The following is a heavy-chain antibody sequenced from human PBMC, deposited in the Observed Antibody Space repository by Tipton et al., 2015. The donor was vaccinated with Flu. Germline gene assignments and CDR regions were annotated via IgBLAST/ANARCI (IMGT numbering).Heavy chain of an antibody. Sequence: TLSLTCSVSGASISSGGYSWSWIRQPPGKGLEWVGYIYHSGTTYYNPSLKSRVIISGDRSKNQFSLKMKSVTVADTAVYYCTRQVEAATRSSSWGQGTLVTVSS. CDR3: TRQVEAATRSSS. J-gene: IGHJ4*02. D-gene: IGHD2-15*01. V-gene: IGHV4-30-2*01. CDR2: IYHSGTT. CDR1: GASISSGGYS.